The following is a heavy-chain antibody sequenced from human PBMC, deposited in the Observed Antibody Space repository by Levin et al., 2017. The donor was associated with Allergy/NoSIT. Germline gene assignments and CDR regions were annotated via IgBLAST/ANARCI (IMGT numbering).Heavy chain of an antibody. J-gene: IGHJ4*02. CDR2: ILSNDER. D-gene: IGHD1-26*01. CDR3: ARTREWELVGLDY. Sequence: ASGPTLVKPTETLTLTCTVSGFSLDNARRGVSWIRQPPGKALEWLAHILSNDERSYSISLKSRLTISKDTSKSQVVLTMANVAPVDTATYYCARTREWELVGLDYWGQGILVTVSS. V-gene: IGHV2-26*01. CDR1: GFSLDNARRG.